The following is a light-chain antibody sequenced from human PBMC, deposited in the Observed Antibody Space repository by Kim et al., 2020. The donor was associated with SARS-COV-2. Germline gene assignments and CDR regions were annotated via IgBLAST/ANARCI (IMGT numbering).Light chain of an antibody. CDR1: NGAVTSGYG. V-gene: IGLV7-43*01. Sequence: GGTVTLTCAASNGAVTSGYGPNWFQQKPGQVPRALIYSTTKKHSWTPARFSGALLGGKAALTLSGVQAEDEADSYCLLYYGGDWVFGGGTQLTVL. CDR2: STT. J-gene: IGLJ3*02. CDR3: LLYYGGDWV.